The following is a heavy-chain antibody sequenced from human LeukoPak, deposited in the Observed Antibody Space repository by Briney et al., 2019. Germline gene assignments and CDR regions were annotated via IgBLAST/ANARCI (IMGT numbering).Heavy chain of an antibody. J-gene: IGHJ4*02. CDR2: ISWNSGSI. CDR1: GFTFDDYA. D-gene: IGHD3-10*01. Sequence: SPRLSCAASGFTFDDYAMHWVRQAPGKGLGWVSGISWNSGSIGYADSVKGRFTISRDNAKNSLYLQMNSLRAEDTALYYCAKGRITMVRANFDYWGQGTQVTVSS. V-gene: IGHV3-9*01. CDR3: AKGRITMVRANFDY.